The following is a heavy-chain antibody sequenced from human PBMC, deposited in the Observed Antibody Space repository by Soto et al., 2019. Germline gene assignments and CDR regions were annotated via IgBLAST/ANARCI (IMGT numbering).Heavy chain of an antibody. CDR2: IYYSGST. Sequence: QVQPQESGPGLVKPSQTLSLTCTVSGGSISSGGYYWSWIRQHPGKGLEWIGYIYYSGSTYYNPSLKSRVTISVDTSKNQFSLKLSSVTAADTAVYYCARLNVDTAMVSWYFDLWGRGTLVTVSS. D-gene: IGHD5-18*01. J-gene: IGHJ2*01. V-gene: IGHV4-31*03. CDR3: ARLNVDTAMVSWYFDL. CDR1: GGSISSGGYY.